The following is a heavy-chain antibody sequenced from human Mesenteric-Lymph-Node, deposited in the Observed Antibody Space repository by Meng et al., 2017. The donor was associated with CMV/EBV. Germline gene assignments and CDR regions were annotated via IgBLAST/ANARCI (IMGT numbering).Heavy chain of an antibody. V-gene: IGHV3-20*04. Sequence: ETLSLTCTVSGGSISSYCWGWIRQSPGKGLEWVSGMNWNGGSTGYADSVKGRFTISRDNAKNSLYLQMNSLRVEDTALYYCAREGDYNGYYYGMDVWGQGTTVTVSS. CDR3: AREGDYNGYYYGMDV. CDR1: GGSISSYC. D-gene: IGHD4-11*01. J-gene: IGHJ6*02. CDR2: MNWNGGST.